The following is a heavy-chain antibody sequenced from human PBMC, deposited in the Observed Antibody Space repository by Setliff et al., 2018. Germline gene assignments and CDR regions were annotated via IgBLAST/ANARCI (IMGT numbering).Heavy chain of an antibody. CDR2: TIPNFGTT. V-gene: IGHV1-69*05. CDR1: GGTFSSYG. J-gene: IGHJ4*02. CDR3: ARFLNPRDGYQNSPGFDF. D-gene: IGHD5-12*01. Sequence: ASVKVSCKASGGTFSSYGISWVRQAPGQGLEWLGGTIPNFGTTNYAQEFQGRVTIITDESTSTAYMELSSLRFEDTAVYYCARFLNPRDGYQNSPGFDFWGQGTLVTVSS.